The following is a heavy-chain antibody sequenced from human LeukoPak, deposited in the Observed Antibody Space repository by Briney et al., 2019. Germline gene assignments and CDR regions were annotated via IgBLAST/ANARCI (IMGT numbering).Heavy chain of an antibody. CDR1: GYTFTGYY. V-gene: IGHV1-2*02. CDR2: INPNSGGT. CDR3: ARGVTKDFQY. J-gene: IGHJ1*01. D-gene: IGHD4-17*01. Sequence: GASVTVSRKASGYTFTGYYMHWVRQAPGQGLEWMGWINPNSGGTTYEQKFQGRVTMTRDTSISTAYMELSRLRSDDTAVYYCARGVTKDFQYWGQGTLVTVSS.